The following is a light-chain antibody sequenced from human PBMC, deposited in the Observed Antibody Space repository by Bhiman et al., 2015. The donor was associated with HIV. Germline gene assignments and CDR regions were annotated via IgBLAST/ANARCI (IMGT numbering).Light chain of an antibody. CDR2: DVS. V-gene: IGLV2-14*03. Sequence: QSALTQPPSASGSPGQSVAISCTGTSSDFGGYNYVSWYQQYPGKAPKVLIFDVSNRPSGISNRFSGSKSGNTASLTISGLLPEDEADYYCSSYSRDRALLYVFGSGTKVTVL. J-gene: IGLJ1*01. CDR3: SSYSRDRALLYV. CDR1: SSDFGGYNY.